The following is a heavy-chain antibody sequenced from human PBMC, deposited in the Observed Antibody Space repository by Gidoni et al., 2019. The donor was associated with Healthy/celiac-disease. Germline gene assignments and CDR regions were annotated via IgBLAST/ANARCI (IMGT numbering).Heavy chain of an antibody. CDR2: INHSGST. V-gene: IGHV4-34*01. CDR3: ARGPTRYSSSWYYWFDP. D-gene: IGHD6-13*01. Sequence: GLEWIGEINHSGSTNYNPSLKSRVTISVDTSKNQFSLKLSSVTAADTAVYYCARGPTRYSSSWYYWFDPWGQRTLVTVSS. J-gene: IGHJ5*02.